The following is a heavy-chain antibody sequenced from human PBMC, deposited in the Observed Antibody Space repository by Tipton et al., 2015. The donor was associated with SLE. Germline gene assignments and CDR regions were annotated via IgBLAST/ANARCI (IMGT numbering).Heavy chain of an antibody. CDR3: ARTSTYYDFWSGSYYYYYYMDV. D-gene: IGHD3-3*01. V-gene: IGHV4-39*01. J-gene: IGHJ6*03. CDR1: GVSLSSSSYY. CDR2: IYYIGRT. Sequence: TLSLTCTVSGVSLSSSSYYWEWTSQPPGKGLEWIGRIYYIGRTYYTPSLKRRVTISVDTSKNQFSLKLSSVTAADTAVYYCARTSTYYDFWSGSYYYYYYMDVWGKGTTVTVSS.